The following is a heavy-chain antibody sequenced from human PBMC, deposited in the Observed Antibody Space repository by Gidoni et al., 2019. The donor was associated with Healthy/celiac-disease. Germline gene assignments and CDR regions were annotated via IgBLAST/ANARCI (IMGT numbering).Heavy chain of an antibody. V-gene: IGHV3-30*18. D-gene: IGHD6-19*01. CDR3: AKERRGIAVAGNYYGMDV. J-gene: IGHJ6*02. CDR1: GVTFRSCG. CDR2: ISYDGSNK. Sequence: VQLVESGGGVVQHGRSLRLPCAASGVTFRSCGMHWGRQAPGKGLEWVAVISYDGSNKYYADSVKGRFTISRDNSKNTLYLQMNSLRAEDTAVYYCAKERRGIAVAGNYYGMDVWGQGTTVTVSS.